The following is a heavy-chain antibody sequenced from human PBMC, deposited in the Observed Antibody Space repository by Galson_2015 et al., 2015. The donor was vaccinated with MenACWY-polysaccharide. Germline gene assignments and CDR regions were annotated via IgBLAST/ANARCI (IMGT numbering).Heavy chain of an antibody. CDR1: GFTFGDYA. D-gene: IGHD6-13*01. CDR3: TRARYSSSWYGPSFDY. V-gene: IGHV3-49*03. Sequence: SLRLSCAASGFTFGDYAMSWFRQAPGKGLEWVGFIRSEAYGGTTEYAASVKGRFTISGDDSKSIAYLQMNSLKTEDTAVYYCTRARYSSSWYGPSFDYWGQGTLVAVSS. J-gene: IGHJ4*02. CDR2: IRSEAYGGTT.